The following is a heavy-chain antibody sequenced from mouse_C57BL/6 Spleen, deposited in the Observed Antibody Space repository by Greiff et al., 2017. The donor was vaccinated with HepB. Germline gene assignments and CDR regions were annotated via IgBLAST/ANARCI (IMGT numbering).Heavy chain of an antibody. V-gene: IGHV5-12*01. D-gene: IGHD1-1*01. Sequence: DVMLVESGGGLVQPGGSLKLSCAASGFTFSDYYMYWVRQTPEKRLEWVAYISNGGGSTYYPDTVKGRFTISRDNAKNTLYLQMSRLKSEDTAMYYCARRYYGSSFSWYFDVWGTGTTVTVSS. J-gene: IGHJ1*03. CDR3: ARRYYGSSFSWYFDV. CDR1: GFTFSDYY. CDR2: ISNGGGST.